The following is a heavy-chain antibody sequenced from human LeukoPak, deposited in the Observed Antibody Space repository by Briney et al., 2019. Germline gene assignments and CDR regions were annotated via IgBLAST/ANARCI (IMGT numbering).Heavy chain of an antibody. CDR1: GFTLSSDW. V-gene: IGHV3-74*01. J-gene: IGHJ4*02. CDR3: AKDTVASSFDH. CDR2: ISRESDGSGT. Sequence: PGGSLRLSCAGSGFTLSSDWVHWVRQVPGKGLVWVARISRESDGSGTNYADSVKGRFSISRDRATNTVHLQMNSLRAEDTAVYYCAKDTVASSFDHWGQATLVTVSS. D-gene: IGHD5-12*01.